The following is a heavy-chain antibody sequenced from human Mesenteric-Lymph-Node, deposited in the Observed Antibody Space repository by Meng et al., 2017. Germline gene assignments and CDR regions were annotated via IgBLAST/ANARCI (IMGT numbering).Heavy chain of an antibody. V-gene: IGHV3-23*01. CDR1: GFDFNNYD. Sequence: GGSLRLSCTASGFDFNNYDMSWVRQAPGRGLEWVSSISGGGAVASYSDSVKGRFTISRDNSKNTLYLQMNSLRAEDTAVYYCAREIVGARGDALDMWGQGTMVTVSS. D-gene: IGHD1-26*01. CDR3: AREIVGARGDALDM. J-gene: IGHJ3*02. CDR2: ISGGGAVA.